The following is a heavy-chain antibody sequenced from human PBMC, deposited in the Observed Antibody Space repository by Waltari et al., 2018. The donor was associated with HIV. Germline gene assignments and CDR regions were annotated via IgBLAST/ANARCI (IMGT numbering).Heavy chain of an antibody. CDR3: ARVSLGTNYFDS. Sequence: VQLVQCGAEVKQPGAAVEVSCKASSYTFTNYDISWVRPAPGQGLSWRGWISTYMGNTKSPQTVQGRVTVTTDTSTSTAFLVLRSLRSDDTAVYYCARVSLGTNYFDSWGQGSLVTVSP. J-gene: IGHJ4*02. V-gene: IGHV1-18*01. CDR2: ISTYMGNT. CDR1: SYTFTNYD. D-gene: IGHD7-27*01.